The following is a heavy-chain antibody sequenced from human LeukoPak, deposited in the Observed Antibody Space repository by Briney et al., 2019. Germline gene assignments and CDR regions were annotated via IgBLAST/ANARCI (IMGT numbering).Heavy chain of an antibody. CDR2: ISSSGSTI. Sequence: GGSLRLSCAASGFTFSDYYMSWIRQAPGKGLEWVSYISSSGSTIYYADSVKGRFTISRDNAKNALYLQMNSLRAEDTAVYYCARDFVPYCGGDCYEAHCFDYWGQGTLVTVSS. V-gene: IGHV3-11*01. CDR1: GFTFSDYY. D-gene: IGHD2-21*02. J-gene: IGHJ4*02. CDR3: ARDFVPYCGGDCYEAHCFDY.